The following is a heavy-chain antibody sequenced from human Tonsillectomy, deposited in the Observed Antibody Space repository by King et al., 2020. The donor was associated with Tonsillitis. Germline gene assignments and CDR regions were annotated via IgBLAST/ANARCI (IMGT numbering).Heavy chain of an antibody. V-gene: IGHV1-2*02. J-gene: IGHJ4*02. CDR1: GYIFTGYY. CDR3: ARPDEGVIAVAGIWGFDS. Sequence: VQLVQSGAEVKKPGASVKVSCKASGYIFTGYYIHWVRRAPGQGLEWMGWINPNSSGTNYAQKFQGRVTMTRDTSISTVYMELSRLNSDDTAVYYCARPDEGVIAVAGIWGFDSWGQGTLVTVSS. CDR2: INPNSSGT. D-gene: IGHD6-19*01.